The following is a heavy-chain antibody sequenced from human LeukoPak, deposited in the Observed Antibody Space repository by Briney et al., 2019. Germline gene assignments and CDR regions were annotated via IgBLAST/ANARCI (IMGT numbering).Heavy chain of an antibody. J-gene: IGHJ5*02. D-gene: IGHD5-18*01. CDR1: GGSISSSSYY. Sequence: SETLSLTCTVSGGSISSSSYYWGWIRQPPGKGLEWIGSIYYSGSTYYNPSLKSRVTISVDTSKNQFSLKLSSVTAADTAVYYSARHLGYSYGLYNWFDPWGQGTLVTVSS. CDR2: IYYSGST. V-gene: IGHV4-39*01. CDR3: ARHLGYSYGLYNWFDP.